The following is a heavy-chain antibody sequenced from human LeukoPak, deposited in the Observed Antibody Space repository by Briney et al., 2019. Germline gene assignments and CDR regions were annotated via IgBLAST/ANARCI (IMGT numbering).Heavy chain of an antibody. CDR2: ISSNGGST. D-gene: IGHD1-26*01. Sequence: PGGSLRLSCSASGFTFSSYAMHWVRQAPGKGLEYVLAISSNGGSTYYADSVKGRFTISRDNSKNTVYLQMSSLRAEDTAVYYCVKGGTYSRETHFDYWGQGALVTVSS. V-gene: IGHV3-64D*06. CDR1: GFTFSSYA. CDR3: VKGGTYSRETHFDY. J-gene: IGHJ4*02.